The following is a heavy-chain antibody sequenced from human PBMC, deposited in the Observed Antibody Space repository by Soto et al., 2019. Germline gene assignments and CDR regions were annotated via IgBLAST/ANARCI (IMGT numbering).Heavy chain of an antibody. D-gene: IGHD2-8*01. Sequence: QVQLQESGPGLVKPSDTLSLTCAVSGYSISSSNWWGWIRQPPGKGLEWIGYIYYSATTYYNPSLKSRVTMSVDTSKNQFSLKLTSVTAVDTAVYYCERREIQGTIDYWGQGTLVTVSS. CDR3: ERREIQGTIDY. CDR1: GYSISSSNW. CDR2: IYYSATT. V-gene: IGHV4-28*01. J-gene: IGHJ4*02.